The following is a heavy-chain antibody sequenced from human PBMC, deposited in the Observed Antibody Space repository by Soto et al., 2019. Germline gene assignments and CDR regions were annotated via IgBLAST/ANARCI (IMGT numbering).Heavy chain of an antibody. Sequence: ASVKVSCKASGYAFTGDGISWVRQAPGQGLEWMGWISAYNGNTNYAQKLQGRVTMTTDTSTSTAYMELRSLRSDDTAVYYCARDYSSSSVWFDPWGQGTLVTVSS. D-gene: IGHD6-6*01. V-gene: IGHV1-18*01. CDR1: GYAFTGDG. CDR2: ISAYNGNT. J-gene: IGHJ5*02. CDR3: ARDYSSSSVWFDP.